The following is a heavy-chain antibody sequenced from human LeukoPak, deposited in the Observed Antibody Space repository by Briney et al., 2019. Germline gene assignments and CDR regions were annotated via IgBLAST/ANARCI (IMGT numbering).Heavy chain of an antibody. CDR1: GGSISTYY. V-gene: IGHV4-59*01. CDR2: IHDSGIT. Sequence: SETLSLTCTVSGGSISTYYWTWIRQPPGKGLEWIGYIHDSGITNCNPSLKSRVTISVDTSKNQFSLKLNSVTAADTAVYYCASGEQLSFAFDYWGQGTLVTVSS. D-gene: IGHD6-13*01. J-gene: IGHJ4*02. CDR3: ASGEQLSFAFDY.